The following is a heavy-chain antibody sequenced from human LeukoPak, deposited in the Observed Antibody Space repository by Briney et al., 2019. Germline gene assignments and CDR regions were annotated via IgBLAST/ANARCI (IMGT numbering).Heavy chain of an antibody. CDR1: GFSVSTNF. V-gene: IGHV3-66*02. CDR3: ARYYDSSGYTQGAFDI. Sequence: GGSLRLSCAASGFSVSTNFMSWVRQAPGKGLEWVSSFYRGGSTRYVDSVKGRFTPSRDHSKNTMYLQMNSLRVEDTAVYYCARYYDSSGYTQGAFDIWGQGTMVTVS. D-gene: IGHD3-22*01. J-gene: IGHJ3*02. CDR2: FYRGGST.